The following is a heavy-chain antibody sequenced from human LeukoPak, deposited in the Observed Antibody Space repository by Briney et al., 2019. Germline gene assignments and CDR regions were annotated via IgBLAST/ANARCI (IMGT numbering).Heavy chain of an antibody. V-gene: IGHV3-74*01. J-gene: IGHJ4*02. Sequence: GGSLRLSCAASGFTFNRYWMHWVRQAPGKGLVWVSCIKSDGSSTSIADSAKGRFTISRDNAKNTVYLQMNSLRAEDTAVYYCVRDNRSYNFDSWGQGTLVTVSS. D-gene: IGHD1-26*01. CDR3: VRDNRSYNFDS. CDR1: GFTFNRYW. CDR2: IKSDGSST.